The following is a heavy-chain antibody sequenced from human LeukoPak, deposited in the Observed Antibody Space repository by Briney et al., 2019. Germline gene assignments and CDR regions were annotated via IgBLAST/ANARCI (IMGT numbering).Heavy chain of an antibody. V-gene: IGHV3-23*01. D-gene: IGHD3-22*01. CDR1: GFTFSSYA. CDR3: ARGRYYDNSVYYYFDY. CDR2: ISGSGGST. Sequence: GGSLRLSCAASGFTFSSYAMSWVRQAPGMGLAWVSAISGSGGSTYYADSVKGRFTISRDTSKNTLYLQMNSLRAEGTAVYYCARGRYYDNSVYYYFDYWDQGTLVTVSS. J-gene: IGHJ4*02.